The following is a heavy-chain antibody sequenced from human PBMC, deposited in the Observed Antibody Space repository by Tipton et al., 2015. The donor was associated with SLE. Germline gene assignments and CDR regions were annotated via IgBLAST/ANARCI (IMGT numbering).Heavy chain of an antibody. V-gene: IGHV4-30-4*01. Sequence: TLSLTCTVSGGSISSGDYYWSWIRQPPGKGLEWIGEVNDSGYRNYNPSLKSRVTISMEMSKGRFSLKLSSVTAADTAVYYCARERRATYYDFWSGEGAFDYWGQGTLVTVSS. J-gene: IGHJ4*02. CDR2: VNDSGYR. CDR3: ARERRATYYDFWSGEGAFDY. CDR1: GGSISSGDYY. D-gene: IGHD3-3*01.